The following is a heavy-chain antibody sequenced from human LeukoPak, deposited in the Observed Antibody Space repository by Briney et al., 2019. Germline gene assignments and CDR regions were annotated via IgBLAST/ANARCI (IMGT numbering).Heavy chain of an antibody. CDR3: AKTRMWNLRLDS. V-gene: IGHV3-23*01. J-gene: IGHJ4*02. CDR1: GFTFNNNA. Sequence: PGGSLRLSCAASGFTFNNNAMTWVRQAPGKGLEWVSTVSDDGVATYYADSVKGRFAISRDNSKDTVYLQMGSLRVEDTAVYYCAKTRMWNLRLDSWGQGTLVAVSS. CDR2: VSDDGVAT. D-gene: IGHD1-1*01.